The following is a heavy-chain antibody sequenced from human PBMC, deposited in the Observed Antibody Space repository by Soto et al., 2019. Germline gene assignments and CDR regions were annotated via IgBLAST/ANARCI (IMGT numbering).Heavy chain of an antibody. D-gene: IGHD2-8*01. Sequence: SETLSLTCTVSGGSISNFYWSWIRQPPGKGLEWIGYISYSWNTNYNPSLKSRVSISVDTSKNQLSLNLTSVTAADTAVYYCARAPMVLSRSYFDPWGPGTLVTVSS. CDR1: GGSISNFY. CDR3: ARAPMVLSRSYFDP. V-gene: IGHV4-59*01. J-gene: IGHJ5*02. CDR2: ISYSWNT.